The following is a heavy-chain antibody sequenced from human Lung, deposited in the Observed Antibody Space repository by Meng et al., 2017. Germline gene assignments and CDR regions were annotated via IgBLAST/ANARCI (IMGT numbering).Heavy chain of an antibody. CDR1: GGSFSDYY. CDR2: INHSGST. V-gene: IGHV4-34*01. D-gene: IGHD4-11*01. CDR3: ARGPTTMAHDFDY. J-gene: IGHJ4*02. Sequence: VQLQRWGAGLLNPSETLSLTCVVSGGSFSDYYWSWIRQPPGKGLEWIGEINHSGSTNYNPSLESRATISVDTSQNNLSLKLSSVTAADSAVYYCARGPTTMAHDFDYWGQGTLVTVSS.